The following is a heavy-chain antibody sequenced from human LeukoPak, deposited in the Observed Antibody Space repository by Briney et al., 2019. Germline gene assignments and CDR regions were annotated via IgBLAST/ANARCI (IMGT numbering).Heavy chain of an antibody. CDR2: MNPNSGNT. D-gene: IGHD2-2*01. J-gene: IGHJ4*02. Sequence: ASVEVSCKASGYTFTSYDINWVRQATGQGLEWMGWMNPNSGNTGYAQKFQGRVTITRNTSISTAYMELSSLRSEDTAVYYCARGRTRSSTSCLGYWGQGTLVTVSS. V-gene: IGHV1-8*03. CDR1: GYTFTSYD. CDR3: ARGRTRSSTSCLGY.